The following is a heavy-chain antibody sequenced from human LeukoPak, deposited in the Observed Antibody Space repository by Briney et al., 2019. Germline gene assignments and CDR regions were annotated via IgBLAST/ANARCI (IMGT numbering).Heavy chain of an antibody. J-gene: IGHJ4*02. CDR3: ASGSYDSSGRPL. CDR1: GGSISSYY. CDR2: IYYSGST. Sequence: SETLSLTCTVSGGSISSYYWSWIRQPPGKGLEWFGYIYYSGSTNYNPSLRSRVTISVDTSKNQFSLKLSSVTAADTAVYYCASGSYDSSGRPLWGQGTLVTVSS. D-gene: IGHD3-22*01. V-gene: IGHV4-59*01.